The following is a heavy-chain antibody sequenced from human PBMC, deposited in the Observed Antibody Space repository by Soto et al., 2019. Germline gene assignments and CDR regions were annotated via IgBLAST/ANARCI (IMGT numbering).Heavy chain of an antibody. CDR3: AHAPTAGSGYISLLDY. D-gene: IGHD3-22*01. V-gene: IGHV2-5*02. J-gene: IGHJ4*02. CDR2: IYWDDDK. Sequence: SGPYAGDPTQTLTLTCTFSGFSLSTSGVGVGWIRQPPGKALEWLALIYWDDDKRYSPSLKSRLTITKDTSKNQVVLTMTNMDPVDTATYYCAHAPTAGSGYISLLDYWGQGTLVTVSS. CDR1: GFSLSTSGVG.